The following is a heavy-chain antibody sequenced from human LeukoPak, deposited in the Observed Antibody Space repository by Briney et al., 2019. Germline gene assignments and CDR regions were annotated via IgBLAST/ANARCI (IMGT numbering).Heavy chain of an antibody. CDR3: ARVPGGLVDDY. J-gene: IGHJ4*02. CDR2: ISSSSSTK. D-gene: IGHD3-16*01. Sequence: GGSLRLSCAASGFTFSSYDMNWVRQAPGKGLEWVSYISSSSSTKYSADSVKGRFTISRDNAKNSLYLQMNSLRAEDTAVYYCARVPGGLVDDYWGQGTLVTVSS. V-gene: IGHV3-48*04. CDR1: GFTFSSYD.